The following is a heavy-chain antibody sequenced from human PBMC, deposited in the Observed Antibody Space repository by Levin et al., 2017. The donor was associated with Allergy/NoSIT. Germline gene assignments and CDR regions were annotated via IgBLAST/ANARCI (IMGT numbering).Heavy chain of an antibody. V-gene: IGHV3-21*01. CDR2: ISSSSSYI. J-gene: IGHJ1*01. CDR1: GFTFSSYS. Sequence: GGSLRLSCAASGFTFSSYSMNWVRQAPGKGLEWVSSISSSSSYIYYADSVKGRFTISRDNAKNSLYLQMNSLRAEDTAVYYCARDHDYSNDRYFQHWGQGTLVTVSS. CDR3: ARDHDYSNDRYFQH. D-gene: IGHD4-11*01.